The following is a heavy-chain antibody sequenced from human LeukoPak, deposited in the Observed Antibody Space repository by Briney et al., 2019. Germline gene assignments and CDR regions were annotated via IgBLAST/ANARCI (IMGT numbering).Heavy chain of an antibody. CDR2: IIPIFGTA. V-gene: IGHV1-69*05. Sequence: AASVKVSCKASGGTFSSYAISWVRQAPGQGLEWMGGIIPIFGTANYAQKFQGRVTITTDESTSTAYMELSSLRSEDTAVYYCARGRFPHYDFWSGSLKRSYYYYYMDVWGKGTTVTVSS. CDR1: GGTFSSYA. J-gene: IGHJ6*03. D-gene: IGHD3-3*01. CDR3: ARGRFPHYDFWSGSLKRSYYYYYMDV.